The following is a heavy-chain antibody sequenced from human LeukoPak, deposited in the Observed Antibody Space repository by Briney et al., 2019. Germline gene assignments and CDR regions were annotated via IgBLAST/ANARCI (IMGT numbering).Heavy chain of an antibody. CDR2: ISGSGGNT. J-gene: IGHJ4*02. CDR3: ARARYDNSGHYYDY. V-gene: IGHV3-23*01. D-gene: IGHD3-22*01. Sequence: GGSLRLSCAVSGFTSSNYAMSWVRQAPGKGLEWVAAISGSGGNTYYADSVKGRFTISRDNSTNTVYLKVNSLGAADTAVYYCARARYDNSGHYYDYWGQGALVTVSS. CDR1: GFTSSNYA.